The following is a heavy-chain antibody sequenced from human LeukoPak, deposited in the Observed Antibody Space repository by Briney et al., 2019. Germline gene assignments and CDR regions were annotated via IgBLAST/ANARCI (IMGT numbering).Heavy chain of an antibody. CDR3: ARFAAAGSAFGI. J-gene: IGHJ3*02. V-gene: IGHV4-34*01. CDR1: GGSFSGYY. Sequence: SETLSLTCAVYGGSFSGYYWSWIRQPPGKGLEWIGEINHSGSTNYNPSLKGRVTISVDTSKNQFSLKLSSVTAADTAVYYCARFAAAGSAFGIWGQGTMVTVSS. CDR2: INHSGST. D-gene: IGHD6-13*01.